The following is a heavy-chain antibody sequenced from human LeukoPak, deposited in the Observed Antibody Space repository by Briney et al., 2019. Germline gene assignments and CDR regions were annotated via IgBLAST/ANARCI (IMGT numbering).Heavy chain of an antibody. CDR3: ARLTYDYVWGSYRRTTYYFDY. CDR1: GGSISSSSYY. V-gene: IGHV4-39*01. J-gene: IGHJ4*02. D-gene: IGHD3-16*02. CDR2: IYYSGST. Sequence: SETLSLTCTVSGGSISSSSYYWGWIRQPPGKGLEWIGSIYYSGSTYYNPSLKSRVTISVDTSKNQFSLKLSSVTAADTAVYYCARLTYDYVWGSYRRTTYYFDYWGQGTLVTVSS.